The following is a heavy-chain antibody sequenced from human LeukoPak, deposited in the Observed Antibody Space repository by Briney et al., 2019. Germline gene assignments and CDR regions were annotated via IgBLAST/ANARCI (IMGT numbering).Heavy chain of an antibody. CDR3: RGYSGYDIDY. CDR2: ISGSGTTI. D-gene: IGHD5-12*01. V-gene: IGHV3-48*03. J-gene: IGHJ4*02. Sequence: QPGGSLRLSCAASXFTFSSYEMNWVRQAPGKGLGWVSFISGSGTTIYYADSVGGRFTISRDNAKNSLYLQMNSLRAEDTAVYYCRGYSGYDIDYWGQGTLVTVSS. CDR1: XFTFSSYE.